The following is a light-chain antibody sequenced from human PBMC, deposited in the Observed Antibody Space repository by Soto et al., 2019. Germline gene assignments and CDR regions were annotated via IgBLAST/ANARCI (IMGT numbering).Light chain of an antibody. Sequence: SYELTQPPSVSVAPGKTASITCGGHNVGSKTVHWYQHKPGQAPVLVISYDADRPSGITERFSGSNSGDTATLTISSVEAGDEAAYHCQVWDSVGDHVIFGGGTKLTVL. CDR3: QVWDSVGDHVI. CDR2: YDA. CDR1: NVGSKT. V-gene: IGLV3-21*04. J-gene: IGLJ2*01.